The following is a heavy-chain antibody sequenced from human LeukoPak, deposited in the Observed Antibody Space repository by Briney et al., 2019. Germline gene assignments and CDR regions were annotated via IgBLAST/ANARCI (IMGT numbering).Heavy chain of an antibody. Sequence: GGSLRLSCAASGFTFSNSAMHWVRQAPGKGLEWLAVISFDGTDKYYADSVKGRFTISRDNSKNTVYVQMSSLRGDDSGVYYCAAGSSVDCSRTSCPPTDYWGQGTLVTVSS. V-gene: IGHV3-30-3*01. CDR1: GFTFSNSA. CDR3: AAGSSVDCSRTSCPPTDY. CDR2: ISFDGTDK. D-gene: IGHD2-2*01. J-gene: IGHJ4*02.